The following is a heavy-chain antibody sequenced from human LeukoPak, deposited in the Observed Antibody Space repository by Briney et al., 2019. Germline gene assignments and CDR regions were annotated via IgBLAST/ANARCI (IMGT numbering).Heavy chain of an antibody. CDR2: ISSSSTYI. D-gene: IGHD2/OR15-2a*01. Sequence: PGGSLRLSCAASGFTFSRYRMHWVRQSPGKGLEWVSSISSSSTYIYYADSVKGRFIISRDNAKNSLYLQMNSLRAEDTAVFYCARDFLNAIDIWGQGTMVTVSS. CDR3: ARDFLNAIDI. CDR1: GFTFSRYR. V-gene: IGHV3-21*01. J-gene: IGHJ3*02.